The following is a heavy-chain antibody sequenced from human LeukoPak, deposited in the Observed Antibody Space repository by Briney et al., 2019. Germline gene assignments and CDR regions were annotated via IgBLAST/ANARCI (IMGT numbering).Heavy chain of an antibody. V-gene: IGHV3-30*02. Sequence: GGSLRLSCAASGFTFSSYGMHWVRQAPGKGLEWVAFIRYDGSNKYYADSVKGRFTISRDNSKNTLYLQMNSLRAEDTAVYYCASHSMGWERTLGYWGQGTLVTVSS. CDR2: IRYDGSNK. CDR1: GFTFSSYG. CDR3: ASHSMGWERTLGY. J-gene: IGHJ4*02. D-gene: IGHD1-26*01.